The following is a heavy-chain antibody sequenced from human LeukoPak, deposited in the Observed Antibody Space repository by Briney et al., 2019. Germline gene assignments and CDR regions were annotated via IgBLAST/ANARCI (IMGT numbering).Heavy chain of an antibody. CDR2: IDHSGST. CDR1: GGSFSGYY. J-gene: IGHJ3*02. V-gene: IGHV4-34*01. CDR3: ARLVKTYYDFWSGYQTGAFDI. Sequence: SETQSLTCAVYGGSFSGYYWSWIRQPPGKGLEWIGEIDHSGSTNYNPSLKSRVTISVDTSKNQFSLKLSSVTAADTAVYYCARLVKTYYDFWSGYQTGAFDIWGQGTMVTVSS. D-gene: IGHD3-3*01.